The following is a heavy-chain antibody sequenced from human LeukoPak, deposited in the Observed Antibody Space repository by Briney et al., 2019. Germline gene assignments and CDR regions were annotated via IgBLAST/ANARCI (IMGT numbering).Heavy chain of an antibody. Sequence: SETLSLTCTVSGGSISSYYWSWIRQPAGKGLEWIGRIYTSGSTNYNPSLKSRVTMSIDTSKNQFSLKLSSVTAADTAVYYCARDTYYYDSSGYWADYWGQGTLVTVSS. CDR2: IYTSGST. CDR3: ARDTYYYDSSGYWADY. D-gene: IGHD3-22*01. V-gene: IGHV4-4*07. CDR1: GGSISSYY. J-gene: IGHJ4*02.